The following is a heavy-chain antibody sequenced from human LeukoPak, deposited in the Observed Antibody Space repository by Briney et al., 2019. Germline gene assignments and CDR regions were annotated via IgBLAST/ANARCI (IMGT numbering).Heavy chain of an antibody. Sequence: PSETLSLTCAVYGGSFSGYYWSWIRQPPGKGLEWIGEINHSGSTNYNPSLKSRVTISADTSKNQFSLKLSSVTAADTAVYYCARGLSTPRYYYDSSGYYRTYYYYYMDVWGKGTTVTVSS. CDR1: GGSFSGYY. D-gene: IGHD3-22*01. J-gene: IGHJ6*03. CDR3: ARGLSTPRYYYDSSGYYRTYYYYYMDV. CDR2: INHSGST. V-gene: IGHV4-34*01.